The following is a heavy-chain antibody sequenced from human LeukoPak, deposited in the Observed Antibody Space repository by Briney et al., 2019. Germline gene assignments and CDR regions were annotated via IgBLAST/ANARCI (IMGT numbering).Heavy chain of an antibody. Sequence: GGSLRLSCAASGFTFSSYAMHWVRQAPGKGLEWVAVISYDGSNKYYADSVKGRFTISRDNSKNTLYLQMNSLRAEDTAVYYCASPGVRRVMVYATRYWGQGTPVTVSS. CDR1: GFTFSSYA. CDR3: ASPGVRRVMVYATRY. D-gene: IGHD2-8*01. V-gene: IGHV3-30-3*01. CDR2: ISYDGSNK. J-gene: IGHJ4*02.